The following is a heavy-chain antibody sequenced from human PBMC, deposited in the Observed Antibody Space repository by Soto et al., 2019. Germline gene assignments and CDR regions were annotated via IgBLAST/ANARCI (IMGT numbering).Heavy chain of an antibody. J-gene: IGHJ6*02. CDR1: GFTFSNFG. CDR3: AKMEGPTAYYYAMDV. D-gene: IGHD1-1*01. CDR2: ISGSGGST. Sequence: EVQVLESGGGLVQPGGSLRLSCRASGFTFSNFGMSWVRQAPGKGLEWVSGISGSGGSTYYADSVKGRFTISRDNSKNTLFLQMNRLRVEDTAVYYCAKMEGPTAYYYAMDVWGQETTVTVSS. V-gene: IGHV3-23*01.